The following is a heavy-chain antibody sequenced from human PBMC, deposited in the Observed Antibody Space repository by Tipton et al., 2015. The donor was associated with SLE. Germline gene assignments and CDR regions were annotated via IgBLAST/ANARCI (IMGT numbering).Heavy chain of an antibody. V-gene: IGHV3-33*08. CDR2: IWYDGSNK. J-gene: IGHJ4*02. Sequence: SLRLSCAASRFTFSSYAMHWVRQAPDKGLEWVAVIWYDGSNKYYADSVKGRFTISRDNSKNTLYLQMNSLRAEDTAVYYCARDLITMYFDYWGQGTLVTVSS. D-gene: IGHD3-16*01. CDR1: RFTFSSYA. CDR3: ARDLITMYFDY.